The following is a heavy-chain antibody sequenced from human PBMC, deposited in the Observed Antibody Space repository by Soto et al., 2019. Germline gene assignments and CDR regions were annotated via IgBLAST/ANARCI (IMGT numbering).Heavy chain of an antibody. D-gene: IGHD6-13*01. CDR2: IYYSGST. CDR3: ARGFRSSSWFGPDDY. V-gene: IGHV4-59*01. J-gene: IGHJ4*02. Sequence: SETLSLTCTVSGGSISSYYWSWIRQPPGKGLEWIGYIYYSGSTNYNPSLKSRVTISVDTSKNQFSLKLSSVTAADTAVYYCARGFRSSSWFGPDDYWGQGTLVTVSS. CDR1: GGSISSYY.